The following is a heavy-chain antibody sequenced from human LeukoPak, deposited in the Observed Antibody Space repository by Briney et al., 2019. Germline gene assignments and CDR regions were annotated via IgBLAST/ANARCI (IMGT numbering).Heavy chain of an antibody. D-gene: IGHD3-22*01. CDR2: ISSSGSTI. CDR3: ARDHSSGYSDY. J-gene: IGHJ4*02. CDR1: GFTFSDYY. V-gene: IGHV3-11*01. Sequence: GGSLRLSCAASGFTFSDYYMSWIRQAPGKGLEWVSYISSSGSTIYYADSVKSRFTISRDNAKNSLYLQMNSLRAEDTAVYYCARDHSSGYSDYWGQGTLVTVSS.